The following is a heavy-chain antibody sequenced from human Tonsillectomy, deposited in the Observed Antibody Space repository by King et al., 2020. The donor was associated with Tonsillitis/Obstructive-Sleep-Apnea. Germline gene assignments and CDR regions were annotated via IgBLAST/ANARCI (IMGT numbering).Heavy chain of an antibody. V-gene: IGHV3-48*02. Sequence: QLVQSGGGLVQPGGSLRLSCAASGFTFSSYSMNWVRQAPGRGLEWVSYISSNSSTIYYADSVKGRFTVSRDNAKNSHYLQMNSLRDEDTAVYYCARDTGRGISPFDCWGQGTLVTVSS. CDR2: ISSNSSTI. CDR1: GFTFSSYS. D-gene: IGHD2-15*01. J-gene: IGHJ4*02. CDR3: ARDTGRGISPFDC.